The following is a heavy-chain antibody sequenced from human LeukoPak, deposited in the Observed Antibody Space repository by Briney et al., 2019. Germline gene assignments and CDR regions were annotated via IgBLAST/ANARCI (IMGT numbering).Heavy chain of an antibody. CDR2: IYPGDSDT. J-gene: IGHJ6*03. V-gene: IGHV5-51*01. CDR3: ARRAYYYYMDV. Sequence: GESPKISCKGSGYSFTSYWIGWVRPMPGKGLEWMGIIYPGDSDTRYSPSFQGQVTISADKSISTAYLQWSSLKALDTAMYYSARRAYYYYMDVWGKGTTVTVSS. CDR1: GYSFTSYW.